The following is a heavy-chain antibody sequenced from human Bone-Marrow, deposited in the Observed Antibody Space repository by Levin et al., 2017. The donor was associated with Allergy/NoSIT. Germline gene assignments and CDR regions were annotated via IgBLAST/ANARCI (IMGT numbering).Heavy chain of an antibody. V-gene: IGHV3-30*18. Sequence: GGSLRLSCAASGFTFSSYGMHWVRQAPGKGLEWVAVISYDGSNKYYADSVKGRFTISRDNSKNTLYLQMNSLRAEDTAVYYCAKVGVEWELLPFDYWGQGTLVTVSS. CDR3: AKVGVEWELLPFDY. D-gene: IGHD1-26*01. CDR2: ISYDGSNK. CDR1: GFTFSSYG. J-gene: IGHJ4*02.